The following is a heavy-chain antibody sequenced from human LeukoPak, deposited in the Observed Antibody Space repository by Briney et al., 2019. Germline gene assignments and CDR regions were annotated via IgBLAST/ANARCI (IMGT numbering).Heavy chain of an antibody. D-gene: IGHD5-12*01. CDR1: GGSISSGGYY. CDR2: IYYSGST. Sequence: SQTLSLTCTVSGGSISSGGYYWSWIRRHPGKGLEWIGYIYYSGSTYYNPSLKSRVTISVDTSKNQFSLKLSSVTAADTAVYYCARGPRGGVATTSNWFDPWGQGTLVTVSS. J-gene: IGHJ5*02. V-gene: IGHV4-31*03. CDR3: ARGPRGGVATTSNWFDP.